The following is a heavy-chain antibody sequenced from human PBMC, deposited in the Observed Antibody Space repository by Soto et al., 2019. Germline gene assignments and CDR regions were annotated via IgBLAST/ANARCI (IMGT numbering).Heavy chain of an antibody. CDR2: IYYSGST. V-gene: IGHV4-59*08. J-gene: IGHJ3*02. CDR1: GGSISSYY. Sequence: QVQLQESGPGLVKPSETLSLTCTVSGGSISSYYWSWIRQPPGKGLEWIGYIYYSGSTNYNPSLKSRVTISVDTSKNQFSLKLSSVTAADTAVYYCAACSSSSTDAFDIWGQGTMVTVSS. D-gene: IGHD6-6*01. CDR3: AACSSSSTDAFDI.